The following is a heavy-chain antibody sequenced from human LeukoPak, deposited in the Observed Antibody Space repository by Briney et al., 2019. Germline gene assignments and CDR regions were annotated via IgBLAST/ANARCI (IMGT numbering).Heavy chain of an antibody. CDR3: ARGGYCSSTSCYPYNWFDP. CDR1: GFTFSDYY. V-gene: IGHV3-11*01. Sequence: GGSLGLSCAASGFTFSDYYMSWIRQAPGKGLEWVSYISSSGSTIYYADSVKGRFTISRDNAKNPLYLQMNSLRAEDTAVYYCARGGYCSSTSCYPYNWFDPWGQGTLVTVSS. J-gene: IGHJ5*02. D-gene: IGHD2-2*01. CDR2: ISSSGSTI.